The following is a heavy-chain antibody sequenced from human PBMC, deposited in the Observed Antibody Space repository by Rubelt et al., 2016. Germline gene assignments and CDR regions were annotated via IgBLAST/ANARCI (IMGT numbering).Heavy chain of an antibody. J-gene: IGHJ3*02. CDR2: INSAGDT. CDR1: GLTVRSNY. V-gene: IGHV3-53*01. CDR3: AKDERITTIRGFVIRNAFDS. D-gene: IGHD3-10*01. Sequence: PGGSLRLSCGAPGLTVRSNYMSWVRQAPGKGLEWVSMINSAGDTYYADSVKGRFTISRDNSKNTLYLQMNSLRAEDTALYYCAKDERITTIRGFVIRNAFDSWGQGTMVTVSS.